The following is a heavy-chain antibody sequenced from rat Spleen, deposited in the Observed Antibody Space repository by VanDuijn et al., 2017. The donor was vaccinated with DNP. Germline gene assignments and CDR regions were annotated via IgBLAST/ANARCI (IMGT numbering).Heavy chain of an antibody. CDR3: AKGGGWEDY. V-gene: IGHV5-7*01. CDR1: GFTFSDYA. Sequence: EVQLVESGGGLVQPGRSLKLSCPASGFTFSDYAMAWVRQAPRKGLEWVATISYDGLRTYYRDSVKGRFTISRDNAENTVYLQMNSLRSEDTATYYCAKGGGWEDYWGQGVMVTVSS. D-gene: IGHD5-1*01. CDR2: ISYDGLRT. J-gene: IGHJ2*01.